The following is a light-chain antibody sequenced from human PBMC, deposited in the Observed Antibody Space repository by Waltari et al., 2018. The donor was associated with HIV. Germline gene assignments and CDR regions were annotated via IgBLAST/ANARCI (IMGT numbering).Light chain of an antibody. Sequence: EVVMTQSPVTLSMSPGERATLSCRASQSISNKLVWYQQKLGQDPRLLIYGASTRATGIPTRFSGSGSGTDFSLTISSLQSEDFAVYFCQQFDKWPLTFGGGTKVEI. CDR2: GAS. CDR1: QSISNK. CDR3: QQFDKWPLT. V-gene: IGKV3-15*01. J-gene: IGKJ4*01.